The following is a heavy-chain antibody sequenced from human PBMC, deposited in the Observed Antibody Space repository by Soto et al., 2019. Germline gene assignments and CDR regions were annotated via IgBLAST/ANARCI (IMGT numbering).Heavy chain of an antibody. V-gene: IGHV3-33*01. CDR2: IWYDGSNE. Sequence: QVQLVETGGAVVQPGRSLRLSCAASGFTFSTYGMHWVRQAPGKGLEWVAVIWYDGSNEYYADSVKGRFTISRDNSKNTLYLQMNSLRAEDTAVYYCARDYTSTSYGFDSWGQGTLVTVSS. CDR3: ARDYTSTSYGFDS. D-gene: IGHD2-2*01. CDR1: GFTFSTYG. J-gene: IGHJ4*02.